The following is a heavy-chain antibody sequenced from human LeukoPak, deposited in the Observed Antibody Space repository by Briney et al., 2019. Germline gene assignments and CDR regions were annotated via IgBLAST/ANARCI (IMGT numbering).Heavy chain of an antibody. CDR2: ISPSGGIT. V-gene: IGHV3-23*01. J-gene: IGHJ1*01. D-gene: IGHD3-16*01. CDR1: GFTFSSHG. CDR3: AKDDAWGRYKD. Sequence: GGSLRLSCAASGFTFSSHGMNWVRQAPGKGLEWVSGISPSGGITYYTDSVRGRFTISRDNSKNTVSLQMNSLRGEDTTVYYCAKDDAWGRYKDWGQGTLVTVSS.